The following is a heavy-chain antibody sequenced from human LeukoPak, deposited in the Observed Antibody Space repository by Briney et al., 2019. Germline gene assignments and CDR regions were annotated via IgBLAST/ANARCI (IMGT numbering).Heavy chain of an antibody. D-gene: IGHD6-13*01. J-gene: IGHJ6*03. CDR2: INHSGST. CDR1: GGSFSGYY. Sequence: SETLSLTCAVYGGSFSGYYWSWIRQPPGKGLEWIGEINHSGSTNYNPSLKSRVTISVDTSKNQFSLKLSSVTAADTAVYYCARDGAVGYCSSWFYYYCMDVWGKGTTVTVSS. V-gene: IGHV4-34*01. CDR3: ARDGAVGYCSSWFYYYCMDV.